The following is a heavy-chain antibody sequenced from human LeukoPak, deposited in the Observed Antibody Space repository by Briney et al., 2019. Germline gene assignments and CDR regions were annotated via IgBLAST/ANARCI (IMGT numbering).Heavy chain of an antibody. CDR1: GGSISSSSYY. Sequence: PSETLSLTCTVSGGSISSSSYYWGWIRQPPGKGLEWIGSIYYSGSTYYNPSLKSRVTISVDTSKNQFSLKLSSVTAADTAVYYCARHFPIAVAPIDYWGQGTLVTVSS. D-gene: IGHD2-21*01. J-gene: IGHJ4*02. V-gene: IGHV4-39*01. CDR2: IYYSGST. CDR3: ARHFPIAVAPIDY.